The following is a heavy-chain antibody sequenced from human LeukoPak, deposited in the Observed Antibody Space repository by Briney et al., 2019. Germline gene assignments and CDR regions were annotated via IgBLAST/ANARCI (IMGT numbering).Heavy chain of an antibody. CDR2: ISYDGSNK. CDR3: VRSSSYYGGVAY. D-gene: IGHD6-13*01. Sequence: GGSLRLSCAASGFTFSSYAMHWVRQAPGKGLEWVALISYDGSNKYYADSVKGRFTISRDNAKNSLYLQMNSLRAEDTAVYYCVRSSSYYGGVAYWGQGTLVTVSS. J-gene: IGHJ4*02. V-gene: IGHV3-30*04. CDR1: GFTFSSYA.